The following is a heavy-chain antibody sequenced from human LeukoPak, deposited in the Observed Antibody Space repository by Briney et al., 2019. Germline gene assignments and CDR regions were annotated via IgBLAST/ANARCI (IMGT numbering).Heavy chain of an antibody. J-gene: IGHJ3*02. CDR1: GGSISSGGYY. CDR2: IYHSGST. Sequence: SETLSLTCTVSGGSISSGGYYWSWIRQPPGKGLEWIGYIYHSGSTYYNPSLKSRVTISVDRSKNQFSLKLSSVTAADTAVYYCARFSRPEYQLAGAFDIWGQGTMVTVSS. V-gene: IGHV4-30-2*01. D-gene: IGHD2-2*01. CDR3: ARFSRPEYQLAGAFDI.